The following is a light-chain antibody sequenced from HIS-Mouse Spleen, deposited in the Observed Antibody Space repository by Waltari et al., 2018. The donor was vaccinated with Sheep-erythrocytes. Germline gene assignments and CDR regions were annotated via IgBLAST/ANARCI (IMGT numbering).Light chain of an antibody. CDR1: SSDLRGYTS. J-gene: IGLJ3*02. Sequence: QSALTQPASVSGSPGQSITLACAGTSSDLRGYTSVSWYQQHPGKAPKLMIYEVSNRPSGVSNRFSGSKSGNTASLTISALQAEDEADYYCSSYTSSSTWVFGGGTKLTVL. CDR2: EVS. V-gene: IGLV2-14*01. CDR3: SSYTSSSTWV.